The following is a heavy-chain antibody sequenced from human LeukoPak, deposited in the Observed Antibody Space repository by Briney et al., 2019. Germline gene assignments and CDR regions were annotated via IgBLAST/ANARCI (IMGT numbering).Heavy chain of an antibody. Sequence: GGSLRLSCKGSGFSVGDHAMSWVRQAPGQGLEWVGFIRSNAYRGTTEYAASVKGRFTISRDDSNNTAYLQMNSLKTEDTAVYYCSRGPIELWVHNGMDVWGQGTTVTVSS. CDR3: SRGPIELWVHNGMDV. D-gene: IGHD5-18*01. J-gene: IGHJ6*02. V-gene: IGHV3-49*04. CDR2: IRSNAYRGTT. CDR1: GFSVGDHA.